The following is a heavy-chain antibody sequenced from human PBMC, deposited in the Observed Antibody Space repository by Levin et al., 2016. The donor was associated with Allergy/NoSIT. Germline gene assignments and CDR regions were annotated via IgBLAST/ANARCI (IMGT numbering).Heavy chain of an antibody. CDR2: IYSGGKT. J-gene: IGHJ4*02. Sequence: GESLKISCAASGFTVSNNYMMWVRQAPGQGLDWVSLIYSGGKTYYADSVRGRFTISRDSSKNTLYLQMNSLRAEDTAVYYCAKKRADYGDYAYLDYWGRGTLVTVSS. CDR3: AKKRADYGDYAYLDY. V-gene: IGHV3-53*01. CDR1: GFTVSNNY. D-gene: IGHD4-17*01.